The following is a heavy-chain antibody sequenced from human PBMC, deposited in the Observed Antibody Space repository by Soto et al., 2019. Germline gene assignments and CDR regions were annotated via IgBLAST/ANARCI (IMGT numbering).Heavy chain of an antibody. D-gene: IGHD7-27*01. J-gene: IGHJ4*02. CDR3: ASAASGVPRFDY. V-gene: IGHV1-45*02. CDR1: GYTFTYRY. Sequence: SVKVSCKASGYTFTYRYLHWVRQAPGQALEWMGWITPFNGNTNYAQKFQDRVTITRDRSMSTAYMELSSLRSEDTAMYYCASAASGVPRFDYWGQGTLVTVSS. CDR2: ITPFNGNT.